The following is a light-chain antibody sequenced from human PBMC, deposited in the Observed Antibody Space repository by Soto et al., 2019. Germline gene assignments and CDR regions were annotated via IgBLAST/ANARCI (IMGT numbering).Light chain of an antibody. J-gene: IGLJ1*01. V-gene: IGLV1-40*01. CDR3: QSYDNSLSVYV. Sequence: SVLTQPPSVSGAPGQRVTISCTGSSSNIGAHYDVHWYQQLPGTAPKLLIYGNSNRPSGVPDRFSGPKSGTSASLAITGLQAEDEADYYCQSYDNSLSVYVFGTGTKVTVL. CDR2: GNS. CDR1: SSNIGAHYD.